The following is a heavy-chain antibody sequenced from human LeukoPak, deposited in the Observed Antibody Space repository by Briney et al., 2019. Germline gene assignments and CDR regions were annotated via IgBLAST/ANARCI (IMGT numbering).Heavy chain of an antibody. J-gene: IGHJ3*02. Sequence: ASVKVSCKASGYTFTSYAMHWVRQAPGQRLEWMGWINAGNGNTKYSQKFQGRVTITRDTSASTAYMELSSLRSEDTAVYYCARFGPNYYDSSGLDAFNIWGQGTMATVSS. D-gene: IGHD3-22*01. CDR2: INAGNGNT. CDR3: ARFGPNYYDSSGLDAFNI. CDR1: GYTFTSYA. V-gene: IGHV1-3*01.